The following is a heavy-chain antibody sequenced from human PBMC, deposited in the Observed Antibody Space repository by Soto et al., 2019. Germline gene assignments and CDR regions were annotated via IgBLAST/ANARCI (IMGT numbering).Heavy chain of an antibody. D-gene: IGHD1-7*01. V-gene: IGHV4-61*01. CDR1: RASVVGRTSY. J-gene: IGHJ4*02. CDR3: AMAGNYRYFDS. Sequence: SGTLALSCTVSRASVVGRTSYWSWIRQPPGKGLEWSGYVADSGTTNYNPSLKSRVTLSLDTSNNQFSLKLASVTAADTAVYYCAMAGNYRYFDSWGKGGLVTVPQ. CDR2: VADSGTT.